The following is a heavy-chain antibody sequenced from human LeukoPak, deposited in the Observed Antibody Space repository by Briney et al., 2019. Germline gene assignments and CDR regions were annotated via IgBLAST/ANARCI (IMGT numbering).Heavy chain of an antibody. J-gene: IGHJ6*03. CDR2: ISGSGDTI. V-gene: IGHV3-23*01. Sequence: GGSLRLSCAASGFTFSSYAMSWVRQAPGKGLEWVSGISGSGDTIYYADSVKGRFSISRDNSKNTLYLQINSLRVEDTAGYYCAKGAIRGVMFYYYYYMDVWGKGTTVTVSS. D-gene: IGHD3-10*01. CDR3: AKGAIRGVMFYYYYYMDV. CDR1: GFTFSSYA.